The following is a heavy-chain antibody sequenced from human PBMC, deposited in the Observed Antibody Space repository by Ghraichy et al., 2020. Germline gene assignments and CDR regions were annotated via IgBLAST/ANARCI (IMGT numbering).Heavy chain of an antibody. CDR3: AKSDSGWYLFGN. CDR2: ISGGGGNT. J-gene: IGHJ4*02. V-gene: IGHV3-23*01. Sequence: GESLNISCAASGFTFGTYAMSWVRQAPGKGLEWVSAISGGGGNTYYADSVKGRFTISRDNSKTTLYLQMNSLTAEDTAVYYCAKSDSGWYLFGNWGQGTLVTVSS. D-gene: IGHD6-19*01. CDR1: GFTFGTYA.